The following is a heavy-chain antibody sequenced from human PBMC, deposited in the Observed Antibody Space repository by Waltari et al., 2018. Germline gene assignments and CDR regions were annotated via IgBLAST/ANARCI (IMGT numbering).Heavy chain of an antibody. D-gene: IGHD6-13*01. J-gene: IGHJ6*02. CDR2: VLPIFGTA. V-gene: IGHV1-69*01. Sequence: QVQLVQSGAEVKKPGSSVKVSCKASGGTFSSYAISWVRQAPGQGLEWMGGVLPIFGTANYAQKFQGRVTITADESTSTAYMELSSLRSEDTAVYYCASLASSWYFDGMDVWGQGTTVTVSS. CDR1: GGTFSSYA. CDR3: ASLASSWYFDGMDV.